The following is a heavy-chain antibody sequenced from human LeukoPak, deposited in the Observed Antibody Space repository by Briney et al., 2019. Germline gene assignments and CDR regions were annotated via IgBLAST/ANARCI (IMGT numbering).Heavy chain of an antibody. V-gene: IGHV3-23*01. J-gene: IGHJ4*02. CDR1: GFTFSSYA. D-gene: IGHD6-19*01. Sequence: GGSLRLSCAASGFTFSSYATSWVRQAPGKGLEWVSAISGSGGSTYYADSVKGRFTISRDNSKNTLYLQMNSLRAEDTAVYYCAKATVQWLVRYYFDYWGQGTLVTVSS. CDR3: AKATVQWLVRYYFDY. CDR2: ISGSGGST.